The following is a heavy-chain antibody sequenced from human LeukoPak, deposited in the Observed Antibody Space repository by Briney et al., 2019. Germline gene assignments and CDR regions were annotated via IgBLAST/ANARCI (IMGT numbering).Heavy chain of an antibody. V-gene: IGHV3-7*01. CDR2: IKHYGSEK. D-gene: IGHD1-14*01. J-gene: IGHJ4*02. CDR1: GLTFSLYW. CDR3: ARDRSRAEDD. Sequence: GRSLRLSCVASGLTFSLYWMTWVRQAPEEGREWVDNIKHYGSEKYYVDSVKGRFTISRDNAKKSLYLQMNSLRGEDTAVYYCARDRSRAEDDWGQGTLVTVSS.